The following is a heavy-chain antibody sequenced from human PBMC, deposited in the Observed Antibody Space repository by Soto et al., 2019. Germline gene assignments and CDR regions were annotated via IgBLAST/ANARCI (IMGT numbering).Heavy chain of an antibody. CDR2: ISYDGSNK. Sequence: GGSLRLSCAASGFTFSSYAMHWVRQAPGKGLEWVAVISYDGSNKYYADSVKGRFTISRDNSKNTLYLQMNSLRAEDTDVYYCAITYSTGCGTFDYLGQGALITVSS. V-gene: IGHV3-30-3*01. D-gene: IGHD6-19*01. CDR1: GFTFSSYA. CDR3: AITYSTGCGTFDY. J-gene: IGHJ4*02.